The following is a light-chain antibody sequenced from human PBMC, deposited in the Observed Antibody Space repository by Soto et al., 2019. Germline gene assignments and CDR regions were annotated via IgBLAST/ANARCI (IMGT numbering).Light chain of an antibody. J-gene: IGKJ1*01. CDR2: GAS. Sequence: EIVLTQPPGTLSLSPVERATLSCVASQSVSSSYLAWCQQKPGQAPRLLISGASGRATGIPVRFSSSGSETVFTLTISSLQPDDFATYYCQKYNSFTWKFGQGTKVDIK. CDR1: QSVSSSY. V-gene: IGKV3-20*01. CDR3: QKYNSFTWK.